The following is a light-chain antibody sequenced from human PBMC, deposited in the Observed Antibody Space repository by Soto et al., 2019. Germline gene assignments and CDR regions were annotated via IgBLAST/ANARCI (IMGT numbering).Light chain of an antibody. CDR3: QQSYSTPIT. Sequence: AIRMTQSPSSLSASTGDTVTITCRASQDIGSVLAWYQQKPGTAPKVLISGASNLHGGVPSRFSGSGSGTDFTLTISSLQPEDFATYYCQQSYSTPITFGQGTRLEIK. V-gene: IGKV1-8*01. CDR1: QDIGSV. J-gene: IGKJ5*01. CDR2: GAS.